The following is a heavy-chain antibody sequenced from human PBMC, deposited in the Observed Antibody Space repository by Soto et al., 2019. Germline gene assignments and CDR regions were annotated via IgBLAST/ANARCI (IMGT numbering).Heavy chain of an antibody. CDR2: IIPIFGTA. CDR3: ARSRLGGKLPSYNWCYP. V-gene: IGHV1-69*01. Sequence: QVQLVQSGAEVKKPGSSVKVSCKASGGTLRSYSISWVRQAPGQGLEWMGGIIPIFGTANCAQKFQGRVTIIADESTRTAYMELTNLKSEDTAAYYGARSRLGGKLPSYNWCYPWGQGTLVTVSS. D-gene: IGHD3-16*02. CDR1: GGTLRSYS. J-gene: IGHJ5*02.